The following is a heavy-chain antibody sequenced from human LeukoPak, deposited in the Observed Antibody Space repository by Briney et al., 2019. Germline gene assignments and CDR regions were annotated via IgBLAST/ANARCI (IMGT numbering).Heavy chain of an antibody. J-gene: IGHJ4*02. CDR2: IIPILGIA. D-gene: IGHD1-26*01. CDR3: ARDGGSYYSPSDY. V-gene: IGHV1-69*04. Sequence: SVKVSCKASGGTFSSYAISWVRQAPGQGLEWMGRIIPILGIANYAQKFQGRVTITADKSTSTAYMELSSLRSEDTAVYYCARDGGSYYSPSDYWGQGTLATVSS. CDR1: GGTFSSYA.